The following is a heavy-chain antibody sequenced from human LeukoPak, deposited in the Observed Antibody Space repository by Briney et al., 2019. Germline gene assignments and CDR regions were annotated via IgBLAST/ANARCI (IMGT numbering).Heavy chain of an antibody. V-gene: IGHV3-30*18. CDR1: GFTFSSYW. CDR2: ISYDGSNK. CDR3: AKGGQNYDFWRFGY. J-gene: IGHJ4*02. Sequence: GGSLRLSCAASGFTFSSYWMSWVRQAPGKGLEWVAVISYDGSNKYYADSVKGRFTISRDNSKNTLYLQMNSLRAEDTAVYYCAKGGQNYDFWRFGYWGQGTLVTVSS. D-gene: IGHD3-3*01.